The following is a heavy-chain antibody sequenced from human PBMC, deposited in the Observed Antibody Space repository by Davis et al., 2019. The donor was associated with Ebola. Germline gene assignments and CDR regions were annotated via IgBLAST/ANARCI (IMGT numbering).Heavy chain of an antibody. CDR3: AREGRSGYSNWFDP. V-gene: IGHV4-34*01. Sequence: MPSETLSLTCAVYGGSFRGYYWSWIRQPPGKGLEWIGEINHSGRTNYNPSLKSRVTISVDTSKNQFSLKMSSVTAADTAVYYCAREGRSGYSNWFDPWGQGTLVTVSS. J-gene: IGHJ5*02. D-gene: IGHD3-22*01. CDR2: INHSGRT. CDR1: GGSFRGYY.